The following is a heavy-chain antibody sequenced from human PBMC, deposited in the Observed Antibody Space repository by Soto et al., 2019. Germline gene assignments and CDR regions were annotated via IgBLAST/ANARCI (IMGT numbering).Heavy chain of an antibody. CDR2: IIPIFGTA. V-gene: IGHV1-69*13. CDR1: GGTFSSYA. CDR3: ARRVVTADISYYYYGMDV. D-gene: IGHD2-2*01. J-gene: IGHJ6*02. Sequence: SVKVSCKASGGTFSSYAISWVRQAPGQGLEWMGGIIPIFGTANYAQKFQGRVTITADESTSTAYMELSSLRSEDTAVYYCARRVVTADISYYYYGMDVWGQGTTVTVSS.